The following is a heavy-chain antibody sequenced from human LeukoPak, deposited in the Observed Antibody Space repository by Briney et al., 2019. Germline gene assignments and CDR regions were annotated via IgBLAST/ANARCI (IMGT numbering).Heavy chain of an antibody. CDR2: IIQDGSAQ. CDR3: AIDLFSCSSTSCYVY. CDR1: GFTFSSSW. Sequence: GGSLRLSCAASGFTFSSSWMSWVRQAPGKGLEWVANIIQDGSAQYYVNSVKGRFTISRDNADNSLYLQMNSLRAEDTAVYYCAIDLFSCSSTSCYVYWGRGTLVTVSS. V-gene: IGHV3-7*01. D-gene: IGHD2-2*01. J-gene: IGHJ4*02.